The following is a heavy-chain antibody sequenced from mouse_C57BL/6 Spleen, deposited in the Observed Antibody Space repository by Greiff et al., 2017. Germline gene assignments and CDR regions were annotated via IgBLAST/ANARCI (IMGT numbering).Heavy chain of an antibody. CDR1: GYTFTSYW. V-gene: IGHV1-69*01. J-gene: IGHJ3*01. D-gene: IGHD4-1*01. CDR3: ALGEGAWFAY. CDR2: IDPSDSYT. Sequence: QVQLQQPGAELVMPGASVKLSCKASGYTFTSYWMHWVKQRPGQGLGWIGEIDPSDSYTNYNQKFKGKSTLTVDKSSSTAYMQLSSLTSEDSAVFYCALGEGAWFAYWGQGTLVTVSA.